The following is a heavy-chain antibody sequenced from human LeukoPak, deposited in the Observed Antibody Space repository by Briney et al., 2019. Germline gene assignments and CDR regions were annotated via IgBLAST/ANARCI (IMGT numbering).Heavy chain of an antibody. CDR3: ARTYSSSWAYFDY. V-gene: IGHV3-48*03. J-gene: IGHJ4*02. CDR2: ISSSGSTI. Sequence: GGSLRLSCAASGFTFSSYEMNWVRQAPGKGLEWVSYISSSGSTIYYADSVKGRFTISRDNAKNSLYLQMNSLRAEDTAVYYCARTYSSSWAYFDYWGQGTLVTVSS. CDR1: GFTFSSYE. D-gene: IGHD6-13*01.